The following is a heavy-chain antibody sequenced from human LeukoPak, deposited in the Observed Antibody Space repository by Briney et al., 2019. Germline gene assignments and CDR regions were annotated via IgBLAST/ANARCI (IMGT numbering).Heavy chain of an antibody. J-gene: IGHJ4*02. CDR1: GFTFSSYA. Sequence: PGGSLRLSCAASGFTFSSYAMHWVRQAPGKGLEYVSAISSNGGSTYYANSVKGRFTISRDNSKNTLYLQMGSLRAEDMAVYYCARAGFDDILTGYDYWGQGTLVTVSS. CDR2: ISSNGGST. CDR3: ARAGFDDILTGYDY. V-gene: IGHV3-64*01. D-gene: IGHD3-9*01.